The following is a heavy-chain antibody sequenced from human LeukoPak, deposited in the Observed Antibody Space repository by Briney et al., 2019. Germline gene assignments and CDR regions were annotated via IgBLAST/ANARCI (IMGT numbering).Heavy chain of an antibody. CDR3: ARVWGSSNWYFDL. CDR1: GFTFSDHH. J-gene: IGHJ2*01. Sequence: PGGSLRLSCVASGFTFSDHHMDWFRQAPGKGLEWVGRSRNKVNSYTTEYAASVKDRFTISRDDSTTSLYLEMNSLKTEDTAVYFCARVWGSSNWYFDLWGRGTLVTVSS. V-gene: IGHV3-72*01. D-gene: IGHD2-2*01. CDR2: SRNKVNSYTT.